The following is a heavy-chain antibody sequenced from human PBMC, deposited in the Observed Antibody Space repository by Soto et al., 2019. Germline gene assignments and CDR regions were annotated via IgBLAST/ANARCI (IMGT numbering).Heavy chain of an antibody. J-gene: IGHJ6*02. D-gene: IGHD1-7*01. V-gene: IGHV3-30*18. CDR2: ISFDGSNQ. Sequence: QVQLVESGGGVVHPGKSLRLSCVGSGLTFRTYGRNWVRQAPGKGLEWVAVISFDGSNQYYTESVKGRFTISRDNAKNTLYMRMSLPTSEDTAVYYCAKGGNLNTNYGMDGWRQGPTVIVSS. CDR3: AKGGNLNTNYGMDG. CDR1: GLTFRTYG.